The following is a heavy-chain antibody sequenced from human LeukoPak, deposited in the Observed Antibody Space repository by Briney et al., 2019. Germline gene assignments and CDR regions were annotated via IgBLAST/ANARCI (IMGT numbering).Heavy chain of an antibody. D-gene: IGHD3-22*01. CDR2: ILNDVKSK. J-gene: IGHJ4*02. Sequence: AGGSLRLSCAASGFNFNSYGMHWVRQAPGKGLEWVAVILNDVKSKYYADSVEGRFTISRDNSKNTLYLQMNSLRADDTALYYCAKDLDSSGVSYWGQGTLVTVSS. V-gene: IGHV3-30*18. CDR1: GFNFNSYG. CDR3: AKDLDSSGVSY.